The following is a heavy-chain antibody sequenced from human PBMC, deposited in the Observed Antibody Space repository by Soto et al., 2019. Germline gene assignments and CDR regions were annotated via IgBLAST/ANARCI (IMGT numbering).Heavy chain of an antibody. CDR2: INPNSGGT. J-gene: IGHJ2*01. D-gene: IGHD2-15*01. CDR3: ARCGFVVPLWYFDL. V-gene: IGHV1-2*02. CDR1: GYTFTGYY. Sequence: QVQLVQSGAEVKKPGASVKVSCKASGYTFTGYYMHWVRQAPGQGLEWMGWINPNSGGTNYAKKFQGRVTMTRDTSISTAYMELSRLRSDDTAVYYCARCGFVVPLWYFDLWGRGTLVTVSS.